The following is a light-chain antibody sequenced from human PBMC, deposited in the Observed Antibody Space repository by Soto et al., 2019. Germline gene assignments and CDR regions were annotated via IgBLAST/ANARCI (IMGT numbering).Light chain of an antibody. Sequence: QSALTQPPSASGSPGQSVTISCTGTSSDVGAYNYVSWYQQYPGKAPKLMIYEVSKRPSGVPDRFSGSKSGKTASLTVSGLQPEDEADYYGTSYAGSDIWVFGGGTKVT. CDR1: SSDVGAYNY. CDR2: EVS. V-gene: IGLV2-8*01. CDR3: TSYAGSDIWV. J-gene: IGLJ3*02.